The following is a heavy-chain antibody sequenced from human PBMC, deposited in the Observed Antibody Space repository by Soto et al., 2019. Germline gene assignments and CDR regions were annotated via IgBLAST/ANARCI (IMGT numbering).Heavy chain of an antibody. Sequence: GSLRLSCAASGFTFSSYSMNWVRQAPGKGLEWVSSISSVNSYIYYADSVKGRFTISRDNAKSSLYLQMNSLRAEDTAVYYCARGAPFDPWGQGTLVTVSS. CDR1: GFTFSSYS. CDR2: ISSVNSYI. D-gene: IGHD3-16*01. J-gene: IGHJ5*02. V-gene: IGHV3-21*01. CDR3: ARGAPFDP.